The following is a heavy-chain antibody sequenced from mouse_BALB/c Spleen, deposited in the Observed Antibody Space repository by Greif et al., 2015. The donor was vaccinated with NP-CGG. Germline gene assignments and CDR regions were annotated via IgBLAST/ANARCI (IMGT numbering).Heavy chain of an antibody. CDR2: INPGSGGT. CDR1: GYAFTNYL. V-gene: IGHV1-54*01. D-gene: IGHD4-1*01. Sequence: VKLQESGAELVRPGTSVKVSCKASGYAFTNYLVEWVKQRPGQGLEWIGVINPGSGGTNYNEKFKGKATLTADKSSSTAYMQLSSLTSDDSAVYFCARERGNWGFAYWGQGTLVTVSA. CDR3: ARERGNWGFAY. J-gene: IGHJ3*01.